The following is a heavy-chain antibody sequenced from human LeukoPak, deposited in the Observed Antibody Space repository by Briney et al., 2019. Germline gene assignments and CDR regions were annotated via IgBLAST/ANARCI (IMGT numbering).Heavy chain of an antibody. CDR1: GFTFSLYG. CDR2: ISNDGSKT. J-gene: IGHJ4*02. D-gene: IGHD3-10*01. Sequence: GGSLRLSCAASGFTFSLYGMHWVRQAPGKGLEWVALISNDGSKTYYADSVKGRFTISRDNSKNTVYLQVSSLRADDTAVYYCAKDSRGANFFGDFDYWGQGTLVTVSS. V-gene: IGHV3-33*06. CDR3: AKDSRGANFFGDFDY.